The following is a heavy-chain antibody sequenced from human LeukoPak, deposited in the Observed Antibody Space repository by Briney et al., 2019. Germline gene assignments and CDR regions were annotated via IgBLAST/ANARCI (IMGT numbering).Heavy chain of an antibody. D-gene: IGHD5-24*01. V-gene: IGHV3-48*01. Sequence: GGSLRLSCAASGFTFSSYSMNWVRQAPGKGLEWVSYISSSSSTIYYADSVKGRFTISRDNAKNSLYLQMNSLRAEDTAVYYCARDGMAGDYWGQGTLVTVSS. CDR3: ARDGMAGDY. CDR1: GFTFSSYS. J-gene: IGHJ4*02. CDR2: ISSSSSTI.